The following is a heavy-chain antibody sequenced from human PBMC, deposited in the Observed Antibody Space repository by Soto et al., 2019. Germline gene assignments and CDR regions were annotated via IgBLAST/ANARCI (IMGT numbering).Heavy chain of an antibody. V-gene: IGHV1-18*01. CDR1: GYIFVRYG. CDR2: INTYNGDT. CDR3: ARNAQFTDNFSVDF. D-gene: IGHD3-9*01. Sequence: QGHLVQSGAEVKKPGASVKVSCKASGYIFVRYGLSWVRQAPGQGLEWMGWINTYNGDTDYAQEVQGRVTMTTDTSSNTAYMELRNLRSDDTAVYYCARNAQFTDNFSVDFWGQGTLVTVSS. J-gene: IGHJ4*02.